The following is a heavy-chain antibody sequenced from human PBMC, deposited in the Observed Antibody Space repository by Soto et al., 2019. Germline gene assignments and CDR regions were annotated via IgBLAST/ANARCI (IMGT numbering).Heavy chain of an antibody. D-gene: IGHD2-15*01. CDR1: GFTFSSYD. V-gene: IGHV3-13*01. CDR3: ARSGRPRRSAGISEYYYYMDV. J-gene: IGHJ6*03. Sequence: GGSLRLSCAASGFTFSSYDMHWVRQATGKGLEWVSAIGTAGDTYYPGSVKGRFTISRENAKNSLYLQMNSLRAGDTAVYYCARSGRPRRSAGISEYYYYMDVWGKGTTVTVSS. CDR2: IGTAGDT.